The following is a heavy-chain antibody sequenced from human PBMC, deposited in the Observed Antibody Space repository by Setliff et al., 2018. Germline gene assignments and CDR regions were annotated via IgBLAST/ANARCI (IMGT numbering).Heavy chain of an antibody. CDR3: VKLVPQAISSDP. D-gene: IGHD3-10*01. V-gene: IGHV3-15*01. Sequence: GGSLRLSCAASGVTVSDAWMGWVRQTPGEGLDWVGRIKSKTDGGPTDYAAPVKGRFTISRDDSKNTLYLQMNSLKTEDTAIYYCVKLVPQAISSDPWGQGALVTVSS. CDR2: IKSKTDGGPT. J-gene: IGHJ5*02. CDR1: GVTVSDAW.